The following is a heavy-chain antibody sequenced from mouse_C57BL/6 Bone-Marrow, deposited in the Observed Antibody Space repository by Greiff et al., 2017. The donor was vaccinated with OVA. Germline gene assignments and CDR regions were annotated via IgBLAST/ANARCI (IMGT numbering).Heavy chain of an antibody. J-gene: IGHJ3*01. CDR1: GFNIKDYY. CDR2: IDPEDGDT. V-gene: IGHV14-1*01. Sequence: VQLKQSGAELVRPGASVQLSCTASGFNIKDYYMHWVTQRPEQGLEWIGRIDPEDGDTEYAPKFPGKATMTADTSSNTAYLQLSSMRSEDNAGDYCTTDYYGSSLAYWGQGTLVTVSA. CDR3: TTDYYGSSLAY. D-gene: IGHD1-1*01.